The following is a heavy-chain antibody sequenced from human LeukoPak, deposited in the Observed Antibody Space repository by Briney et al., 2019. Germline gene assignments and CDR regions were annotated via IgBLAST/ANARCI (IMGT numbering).Heavy chain of an antibody. J-gene: IGHJ6*02. CDR1: GGSISSYY. CDR3: AREEALYGMDV. CDR2: IYYSGST. V-gene: IGHV4-59*01. Sequence: SETLSLTCTVSGGSISSYYWSWIRQPPGKGLEWIGYIYYSGSTNYNPSLKSRVTISVDMSKNQFSLKLSSVTAADTAVYYCAREEALYGMDVWGQGTTVTVSS.